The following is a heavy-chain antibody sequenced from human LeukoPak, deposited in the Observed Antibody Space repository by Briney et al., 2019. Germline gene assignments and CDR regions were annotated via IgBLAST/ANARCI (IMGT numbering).Heavy chain of an antibody. CDR2: NYAGDSDT. J-gene: IGHJ4*02. D-gene: IGHD6-13*01. V-gene: IGHV5-51*01. CDR1: GYRFTSYW. CDR3: VTAAHFDY. Sequence: GESLKISCKGSGYRFTSYWIGWVRQMPGKGLEWMAINYAGDSDTRYSPSFQGQVTISVDKSISTAYLQWSSLKASDTAIYYCVTAAHFDYWGQGTLVTVSS.